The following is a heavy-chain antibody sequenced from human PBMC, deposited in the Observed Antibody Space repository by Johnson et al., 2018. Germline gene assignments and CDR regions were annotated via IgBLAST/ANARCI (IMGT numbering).Heavy chain of an antibody. V-gene: IGHV3-30*03. CDR1: GFTFSIYG. D-gene: IGHD3-22*01. Sequence: QVQLVQSGGGVVQPGRSLRLSCAASGFTFSIYGMHWVRQAPGKGLEWVAVISYDGSNKYYADSVKGRFTISRDNAKNSLYLQMNSLRAEDTAVYYCARVGRYYDSSGYLTDAFDIWGQGTMVTVSS. CDR3: ARVGRYYDSSGYLTDAFDI. J-gene: IGHJ3*02. CDR2: ISYDGSNK.